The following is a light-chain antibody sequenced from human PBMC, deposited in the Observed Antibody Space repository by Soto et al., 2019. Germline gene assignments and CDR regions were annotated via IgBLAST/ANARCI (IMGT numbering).Light chain of an antibody. CDR3: QQYSSLWT. CDR2: GAS. Sequence: EVVMTQSPATLSVSPGERATLSCGASESVSRNLAWYQQKPGQAPRLLIYGASSRATGIPDRFSGSGSGTDFTLSISRLEPEDFAVYYCQQYSSLWTFGQGTKVDIK. J-gene: IGKJ1*01. V-gene: IGKV3D-15*01. CDR1: ESVSRN.